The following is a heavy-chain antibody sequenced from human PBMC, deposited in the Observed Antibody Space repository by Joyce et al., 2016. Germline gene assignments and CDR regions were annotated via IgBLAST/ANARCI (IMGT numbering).Heavy chain of an antibody. Sequence: EVQLVQSGAEVKKPGESLRISCKGSGYSFTSDWINLVRQMPGKGLEWMGRIDPSDSYTNYSPSFQGHVTISADKSISTAYLQWSSLKASDTAMYYCARPRYCSGGSCLNWFDPWGQGTLVTVSS. D-gene: IGHD2-15*01. V-gene: IGHV5-10-1*01. CDR1: GYSFTSDW. J-gene: IGHJ5*02. CDR2: IDPSDSYT. CDR3: ARPRYCSGGSCLNWFDP.